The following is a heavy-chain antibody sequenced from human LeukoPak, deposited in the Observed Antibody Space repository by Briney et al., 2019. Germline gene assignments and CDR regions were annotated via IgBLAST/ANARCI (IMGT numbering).Heavy chain of an antibody. CDR2: ISYDGSNK. D-gene: IGHD2-15*01. Sequence: GGSLRVSCEASGFTFSSYAMHWVRQAPGKGLEWVAIISYDGSNKYYADSVKGRFTISRDNSKNTLYLQMNSLRAGDTAVYYCARGPRDIVGVDAHYFDYWGQGTLVTVSS. V-gene: IGHV3-30-3*01. CDR3: ARGPRDIVGVDAHYFDY. J-gene: IGHJ4*02. CDR1: GFTFSSYA.